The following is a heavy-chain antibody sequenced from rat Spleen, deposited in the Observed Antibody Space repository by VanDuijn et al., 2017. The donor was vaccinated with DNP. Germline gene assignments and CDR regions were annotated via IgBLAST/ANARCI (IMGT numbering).Heavy chain of an antibody. CDR3: TTLNFYASLSEYFDY. J-gene: IGHJ2*01. CDR1: GFIFSDYN. V-gene: IGHV5S10*01. D-gene: IGHD1-12*01. CDR2: IINDGKRT. Sequence: EVQLVESGGGLVQPGRSLKLSCAASGFIFSDYNMAWVRQATKKGLEWVATIINDGKRTYYRDSVKGRFTISRDNAKSILYLQTDSLRSEDTATYYCTTLNFYASLSEYFDYWGQGVMVTVSS.